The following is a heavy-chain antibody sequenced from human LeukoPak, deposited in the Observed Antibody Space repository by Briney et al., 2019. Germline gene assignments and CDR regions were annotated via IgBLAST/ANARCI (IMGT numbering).Heavy chain of an antibody. V-gene: IGHV4-39*07. D-gene: IGHD6-6*01. Sequence: SETLSLTCTVSGGSISTSSYYWGWVRQPPGKGLEWIGSIYYSGSTYYNPSLKSRVTISVDTSKNQFSLKLSSVTAADTAVYYCARQLFIAARPHWFDPWGQGTLVTVSS. CDR1: GGSISTSSYY. CDR2: IYYSGST. CDR3: ARQLFIAARPHWFDP. J-gene: IGHJ5*02.